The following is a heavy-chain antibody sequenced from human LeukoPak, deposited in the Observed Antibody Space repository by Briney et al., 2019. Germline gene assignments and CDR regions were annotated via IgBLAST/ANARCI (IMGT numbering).Heavy chain of an antibody. CDR1: GGSISSSSYY. CDR3: ARDQAVAGVYYYMDV. J-gene: IGHJ6*03. CDR2: IYYSGST. V-gene: IGHV4-39*07. Sequence: SETLSLTCTVSGGSISSSSYYWGWIRQPPGKGLEWIGSIYYSGSTYYNPSLKSRVTISVDTSKNQFSLKLSSVTAADTAVYYCARDQAVAGVYYYMDVWGKGTTVTVSS. D-gene: IGHD6-19*01.